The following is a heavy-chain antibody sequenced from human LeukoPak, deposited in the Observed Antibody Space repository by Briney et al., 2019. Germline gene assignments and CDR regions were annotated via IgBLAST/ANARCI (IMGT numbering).Heavy chain of an antibody. D-gene: IGHD3-3*01. CDR2: ISGSGGST. Sequence: GGSLRLSCAASGFTFSSYVMSWVRQAPGKRLEWVSAISGSGGSTYYADSVKGRLTISRDNSENTLYLQMNSLRAEDTAVYYCAKGLPGSGYYYFDYWGQGTLVTVSS. V-gene: IGHV3-23*01. J-gene: IGHJ4*02. CDR1: GFTFSSYV. CDR3: AKGLPGSGYYYFDY.